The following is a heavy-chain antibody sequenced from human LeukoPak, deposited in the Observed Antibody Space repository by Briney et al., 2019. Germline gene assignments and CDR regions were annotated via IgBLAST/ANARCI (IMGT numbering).Heavy chain of an antibody. J-gene: IGHJ4*02. D-gene: IGHD3-10*01. Sequence: GGSLRLSCAASGFTFSSYWMSWVRQAPGKGLEWVANIKQDGSEKYYVDSVKGRFTISKDNAKNSLYLQMNSLRAEDTAVYYCAKDGDYYGSGNYYPDWGQGTLVTVSS. CDR3: AKDGDYYGSGNYYPD. V-gene: IGHV3-7*03. CDR2: IKQDGSEK. CDR1: GFTFSSYW.